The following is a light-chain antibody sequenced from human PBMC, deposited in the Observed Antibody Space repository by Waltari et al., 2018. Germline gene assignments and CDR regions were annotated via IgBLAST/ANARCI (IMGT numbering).Light chain of an antibody. V-gene: IGKV3-11*01. J-gene: IGKJ3*01. CDR3: QQRSNWPLT. CDR1: QSVSSY. Sequence: EIVLTQSPATLSLSPGERATLSCRTSQSVSSYLAWDQQKPGQAPRLLIYDASNRATGIPVRFSGSGSGTDFTLTISSLEPEDFAVYYCQQRSNWPLTFGPGTKVDIK. CDR2: DAS.